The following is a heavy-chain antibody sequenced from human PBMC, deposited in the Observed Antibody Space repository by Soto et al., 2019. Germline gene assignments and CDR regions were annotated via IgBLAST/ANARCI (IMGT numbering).Heavy chain of an antibody. J-gene: IGHJ4*02. V-gene: IGHV1-18*01. CDR3: ARAAPNLVTSDY. CDR2: ISAYNGNT. D-gene: IGHD2-21*02. CDR1: GYTFASYG. Sequence: ASVKVSCKASGYTFASYGISWVRQAPGQGLEWMGWISAYNGNTNYAQKLQGRVTMTTDTSTSTAYMELRSLRSDDTAVYYCARAAPNLVTSDYWGQGTLVTVSS.